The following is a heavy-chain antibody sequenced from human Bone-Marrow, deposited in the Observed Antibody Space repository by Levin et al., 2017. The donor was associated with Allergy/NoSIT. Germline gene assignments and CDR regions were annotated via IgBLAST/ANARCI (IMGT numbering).Heavy chain of an antibody. J-gene: IGHJ4*02. CDR3: ARALRETCRGVPCYSFDY. D-gene: IGHD2-15*01. Sequence: SETLSLTCTVSGGSISSHYWSWIRQSPGKGLEWIGHIYFGGSTNYNPSLKSRVTISLGTSRRQFSLKLSSVTAADTAVYYCARALRETCRGVPCYSFDYWGQGTLVPVSS. V-gene: IGHV4-59*11. CDR1: GGSISSHY. CDR2: IYFGGST.